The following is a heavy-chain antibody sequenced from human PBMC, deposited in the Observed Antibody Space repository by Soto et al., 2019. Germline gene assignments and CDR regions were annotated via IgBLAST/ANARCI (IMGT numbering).Heavy chain of an antibody. J-gene: IGHJ4*02. CDR2: IYYSGST. V-gene: IGHV4-59*01. Sequence: SETLSLTCTVSGGPISSSYWSWIRQPPGKGLEWIAYIYYSGSTSYNPSLKSRVTISVDTSKSQFSLNLSSVTAADTAVYYCARASFTGGRYFDYWGQGTLVTVSS. CDR3: ARASFTGGRYFDY. D-gene: IGHD3-9*01. CDR1: GGPISSSY.